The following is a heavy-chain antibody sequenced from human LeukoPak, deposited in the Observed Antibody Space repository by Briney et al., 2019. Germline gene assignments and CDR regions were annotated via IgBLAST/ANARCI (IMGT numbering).Heavy chain of an antibody. V-gene: IGHV4-61*08. CDR2: IYYSGST. J-gene: IGHJ4*02. D-gene: IGHD7-27*01. CDR1: GGSISSGDSY. Sequence: PSQTLSLTCTVSGGSISSGDSYWSWIRQPPGKGLEWIGYIYYSGSTNYNPSLKSRVTISVDTSKNQFSLKLSSVTAADTAVYYCARDLLGIGGFDYWGQGTLVTVSS. CDR3: ARDLLGIGGFDY.